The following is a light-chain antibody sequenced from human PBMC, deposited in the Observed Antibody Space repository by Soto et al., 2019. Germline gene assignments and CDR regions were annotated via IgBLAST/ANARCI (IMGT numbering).Light chain of an antibody. Sequence: QSALTQPPSVSAAPGQKVTISCSGSSSNIGNNYVSWYQHLPGTAPKLLIYDNNKRPSGIPDRFSGSKSGTSATLGITGLQTGDEADYYCGTWDSSVSAGLVVFGGGTQLTVL. CDR1: SSNIGNNY. CDR2: DNN. CDR3: GTWDSSVSAGLVV. J-gene: IGLJ7*01. V-gene: IGLV1-51*01.